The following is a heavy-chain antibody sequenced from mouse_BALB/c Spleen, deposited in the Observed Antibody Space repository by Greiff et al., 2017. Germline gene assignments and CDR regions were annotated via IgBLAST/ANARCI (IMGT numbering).Heavy chain of an antibody. CDR2: IDPANGNT. CDR3: ARHYPYAMDY. Sequence: VQLKQSGAELVKPGASVKLSCTASGFNIKDTYMHWVKQRPEQGLEWIGRIDPANGNTKYDPKFQGKATITADTSSNTAYLQLSSLTSEDTAVYYCARHYPYAMDYWGQGTSVTVSS. V-gene: IGHV14-3*02. J-gene: IGHJ4*01. CDR1: GFNIKDTY. D-gene: IGHD5-5*01.